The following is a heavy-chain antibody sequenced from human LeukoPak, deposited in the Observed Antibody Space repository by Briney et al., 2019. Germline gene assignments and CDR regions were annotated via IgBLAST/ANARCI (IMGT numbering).Heavy chain of an antibody. CDR2: INTNTGNT. CDR3: ARGPYYVSSGYFLQRYYFDY. CDR1: GYTFTSYA. V-gene: IGHV7-4-1*02. Sequence: ASVKVSCKASGYTFTSYAMNWVRQAPGQGLEWMGWINTNTGNTTYAQGLTGRFVLSLDTSVSTAYLQISSVKAEDTAVYYWARGPYYVSSGYFLQRYYFDYWGQGTLVTVSS. D-gene: IGHD3-22*01. J-gene: IGHJ4*02.